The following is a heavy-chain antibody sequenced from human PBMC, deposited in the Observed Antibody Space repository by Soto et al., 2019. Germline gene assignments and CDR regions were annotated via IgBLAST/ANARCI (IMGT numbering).Heavy chain of an antibody. D-gene: IGHD3-22*01. J-gene: IGHJ5*02. CDR1: DTSISDNY. CDR2: ISDRGGP. CDR3: ARVADSSVYYYGHKWFDP. Sequence: PLETLSLTCTVSDTSISDNYWSWFRQPPGKGLEWIGYISDRGGPNYNPSLDFRVTISVDTSKNQFSLTLSSVTAADTAVYYCARVADSSVYYYGHKWFDPWGQGTPVTVSS. V-gene: IGHV4-59*01.